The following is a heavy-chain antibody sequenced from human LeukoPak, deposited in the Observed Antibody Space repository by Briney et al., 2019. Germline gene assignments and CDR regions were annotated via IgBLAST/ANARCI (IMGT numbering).Heavy chain of an antibody. CDR2: IKQDGSEK. J-gene: IGHJ4*02. CDR1: GFTFSSYR. Sequence: GGSLRLSCAASGFTFSSYRMSWVRQAPGKGLEWVANIKQDGSEKYYVDSVKGRFTISRDNSKNTLYLQMNSLRAEDTAVYYCARDSGYSSGWPIYFDYWGQGTLVTVSS. CDR3: ARDSGYSSGWPIYFDY. D-gene: IGHD6-19*01. V-gene: IGHV3-7*01.